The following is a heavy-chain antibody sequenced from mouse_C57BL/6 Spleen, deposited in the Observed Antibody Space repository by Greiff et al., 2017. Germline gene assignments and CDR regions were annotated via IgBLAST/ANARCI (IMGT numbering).Heavy chain of an antibody. CDR1: GFNIQDYY. V-gene: IGHV14-1*01. J-gene: IGHJ4*01. CDR2: IDPEDGDT. Sequence: VQLKQSGAELVRPGASVKLSCTASGFNIQDYYMHWVKQRPEQGLEWIGRIDPEDGDTEYAPKFQGKATMTADTSSNTAYLRLSSLASEDTAVYYCTTYGYDYSMDCWGQGTSVTVSS. CDR3: TTYGYDYSMDC. D-gene: IGHD2-2*01.